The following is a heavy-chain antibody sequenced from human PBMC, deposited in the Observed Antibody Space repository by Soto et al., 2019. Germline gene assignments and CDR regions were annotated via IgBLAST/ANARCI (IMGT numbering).Heavy chain of an antibody. CDR2: ISGSGGTT. J-gene: IGHJ4*02. CDR1: GFTFSSDG. Sequence: EVQLLESGGGLVQPGGSLRLSCAASGFTFSSDGMRWVRQAPGKGLEWVSAISGSGGTTNYADSVKGRFTISRDNSKNPLYLQMNSLRAEDTAIYYCAKSIAAGGTAYWGQGTLVTVSS. CDR3: AKSIAAGGTAY. V-gene: IGHV3-23*01. D-gene: IGHD6-13*01.